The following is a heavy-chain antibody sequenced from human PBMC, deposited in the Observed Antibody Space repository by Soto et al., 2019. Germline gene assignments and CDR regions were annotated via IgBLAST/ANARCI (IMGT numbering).Heavy chain of an antibody. V-gene: IGHV3-30-3*01. CDR1: GFIFSTYT. CDR3: ARDLVVVVPAARGPPYGMDV. J-gene: IGHJ6*02. D-gene: IGHD2-2*01. CDR2: ISYDGSNE. Sequence: QVQLVESGGGVVQPGRSLRLSCAASGFIFSTYTMHWVRQAPGKGLEWVAVISYDGSNEYYADSVRGRFIISRDNSKNTLFLQMNSRRVEDTAVFYCARDLVVVVPAARGPPYGMDVWGQGTTVTVSS.